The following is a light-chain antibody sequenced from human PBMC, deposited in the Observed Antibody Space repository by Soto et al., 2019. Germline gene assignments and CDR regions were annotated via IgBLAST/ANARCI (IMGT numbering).Light chain of an antibody. Sequence: IVMTQSPATLSVSPGDRATLSCMAIQSVSSYLAWDQQKPVQSPRILMFRTSSRATGFPVRFSGSGSGTDFTLTITRLEPEDFALYYCRPYGGSPITFGQGTRLEIK. CDR2: RTS. CDR3: RPYGGSPIT. J-gene: IGKJ5*01. CDR1: QSVSSY. V-gene: IGKV3-20*01.